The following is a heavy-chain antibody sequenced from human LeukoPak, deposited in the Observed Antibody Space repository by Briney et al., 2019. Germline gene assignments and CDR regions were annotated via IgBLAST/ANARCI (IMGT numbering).Heavy chain of an antibody. CDR3: ARNVTAGFFDY. J-gene: IGHJ4*02. D-gene: IGHD1-1*01. CDR2: IYHSWGI. V-gene: IGHV4-38-2*01. CDR1: GSSITNDYF. Sequence: SETLSLTCAVSGSSITNDYFWGWIRQPPGKGLEWIATIYHSWGIYFNPSLKSRVSISLDASKNQFSLKLTSLTAADTAIYYCARNVTAGFFDYWGQGIVGTVSS.